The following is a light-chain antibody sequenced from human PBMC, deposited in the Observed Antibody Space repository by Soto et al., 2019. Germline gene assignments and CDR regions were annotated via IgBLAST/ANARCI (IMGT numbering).Light chain of an antibody. CDR3: QSYDSSLRGWV. Sequence: QSVLTQPPSVSGAPGQRVTISCTGNSSNIGAGYGVHWYQQLPGTAPKLLIYVNSNRPSGVPDRFSGSKSGTSASLAITGLQAEDEADYYCQSYDSSLRGWVFGGGTKLTVL. J-gene: IGLJ3*02. CDR2: VNS. V-gene: IGLV1-40*01. CDR1: SSNIGAGYG.